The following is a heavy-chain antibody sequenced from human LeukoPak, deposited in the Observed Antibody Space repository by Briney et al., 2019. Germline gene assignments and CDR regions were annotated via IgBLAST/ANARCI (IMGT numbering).Heavy chain of an antibody. CDR1: GGSVSSRGYY. Sequence: KASETLSLTCTVSGGSVSSRGYYWGWIRQPPGKGLEWIGSIYYSGTTYFNPSLKSRVTISITTSTNHFSLRLSSVTAADTAVYYCARHDYDYTNYNWSDPWGQGTLVTVSS. D-gene: IGHD4-11*01. CDR2: IYYSGTT. V-gene: IGHV4-39*01. J-gene: IGHJ5*02. CDR3: ARHDYDYTNYNWSDP.